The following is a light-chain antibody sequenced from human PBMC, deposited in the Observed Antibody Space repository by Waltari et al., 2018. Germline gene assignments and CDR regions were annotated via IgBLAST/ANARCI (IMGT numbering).Light chain of an antibody. Sequence: DIQVTQSPSSLSASVGARVTITCRASENVNNYLNWYQQKPGKAPKLLIYKASTLQSGVPSRFSGSGSGTDFTFTISSLLSEDVATYYCQHGYSIPYSFGQGTQVEIK. V-gene: IGKV1-39*01. CDR3: QHGYSIPYS. CDR1: ENVNNY. CDR2: KAS. J-gene: IGKJ2*03.